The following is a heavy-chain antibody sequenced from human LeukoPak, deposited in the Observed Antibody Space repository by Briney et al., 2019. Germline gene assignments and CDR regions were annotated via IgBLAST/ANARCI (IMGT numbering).Heavy chain of an antibody. Sequence: ASVKVSCKASGYTFTNYFVHWVRQAPGQGLEWMGIINPTSVSRDYAQKFQGRITMTRDTSTSTVYMELNSLRSDDTAVYYCARMGRGDQNWYFDLWGRGTLITVSS. CDR2: INPTSVSR. D-gene: IGHD4-17*01. J-gene: IGHJ2*01. CDR3: ARMGRGDQNWYFDL. CDR1: GYTFTNYF. V-gene: IGHV1-46*01.